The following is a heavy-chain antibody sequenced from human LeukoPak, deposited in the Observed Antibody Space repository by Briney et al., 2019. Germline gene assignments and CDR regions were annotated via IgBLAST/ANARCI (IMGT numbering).Heavy chain of an antibody. V-gene: IGHV7-4-1*02. CDR2: INTNTGNP. CDR3: ARAPSITMVRGVITFDY. Sequence: ASVKVSCKASGYTFTSYAMNWVRQAPGQGLEWMGWINTNTGNPTYAQGFTGRFVFSLDTSVSTAYLQISSLKAEDTAVYYCARAPSITMVRGVITFDYWGQGTLVTVSS. CDR1: GYTFTSYA. D-gene: IGHD3-10*01. J-gene: IGHJ4*02.